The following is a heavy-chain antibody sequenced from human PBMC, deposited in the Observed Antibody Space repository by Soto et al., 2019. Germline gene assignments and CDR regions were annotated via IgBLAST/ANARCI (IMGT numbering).Heavy chain of an antibody. Sequence: GESLKISCAASGFTFSSYWMSWVRQAPGKGLEWVANIKQDGSEKYYVDSVKGRFTISRDNAKNSLYLQMNSLRAEDTAVYYCARGLVAANFDYWGQGTLVTVSS. CDR2: IKQDGSEK. CDR1: GFTFSSYW. V-gene: IGHV3-7*04. D-gene: IGHD2-15*01. CDR3: ARGLVAANFDY. J-gene: IGHJ4*02.